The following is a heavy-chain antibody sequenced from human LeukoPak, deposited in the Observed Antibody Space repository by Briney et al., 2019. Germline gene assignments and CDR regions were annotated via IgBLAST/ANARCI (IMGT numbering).Heavy chain of an antibody. CDR1: GFTFSRYA. J-gene: IGHJ4*02. CDR2: INDNGGRT. Sequence: PGGSLRLSCSASGFTFSRYAMHWVRQAPGKRLEYVSGINDNGGRTHYGDSVKGRFSISRDNSKHTLHLQMSTLRAEDTALYYCVKDVGGSYAFDYWGQGILVTVAS. V-gene: IGHV3-64D*09. CDR3: VKDVGGSYAFDY. D-gene: IGHD1-26*01.